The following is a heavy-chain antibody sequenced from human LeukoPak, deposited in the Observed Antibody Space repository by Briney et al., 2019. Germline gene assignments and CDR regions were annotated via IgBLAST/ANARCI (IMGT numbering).Heavy chain of an antibody. CDR1: GGSFSGYY. Sequence: SETLSLTCAVYGGSFSGYYWSWIRQPPGKGLEWIGEINHSGSTNYNPSLKSRVTISVDTSKNQFSLKLSSVTAADTAVYYCARLYYYDSSGYYSYYCGMDVWGQGTTVTVSS. CDR3: ARLYYYDSSGYYSYYCGMDV. J-gene: IGHJ6*02. D-gene: IGHD3-22*01. CDR2: INHSGST. V-gene: IGHV4-34*01.